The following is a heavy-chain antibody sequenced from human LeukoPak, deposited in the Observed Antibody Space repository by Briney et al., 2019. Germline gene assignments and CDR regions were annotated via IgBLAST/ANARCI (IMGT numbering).Heavy chain of an antibody. Sequence: ASVKVSCKASGYTFTSYGISWVRQAPGQGPEWMGWISAYNGNTNYAQKLQGRVTMTTDTSTSTAYMELRSLRSDDTAVYYCARDSVSLYSYGFELFDYWGQGTLVTVSS. V-gene: IGHV1-18*01. CDR1: GYTFTSYG. J-gene: IGHJ4*02. D-gene: IGHD5-18*01. CDR2: ISAYNGNT. CDR3: ARDSVSLYSYGFELFDY.